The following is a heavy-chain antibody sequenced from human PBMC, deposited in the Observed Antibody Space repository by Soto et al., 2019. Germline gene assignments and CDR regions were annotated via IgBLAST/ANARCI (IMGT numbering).Heavy chain of an antibody. CDR1: GGSSSSGGYC. J-gene: IGHJ4*02. V-gene: IGHV4-39*01. D-gene: IGHD6-13*01. CDR3: ARHWGRGAAGTCYN. CDR2: IYYSGST. Sequence: LETLSLTCTFSGGSSSSGGYCWSWIRQHPGKGLEWIGYIYYSGSTYYNPSLKSRVTLSVDTSMNQFSLQLSSVTAADTAVYYCARHWGRGAAGTCYNWGQGTLVTAPQ.